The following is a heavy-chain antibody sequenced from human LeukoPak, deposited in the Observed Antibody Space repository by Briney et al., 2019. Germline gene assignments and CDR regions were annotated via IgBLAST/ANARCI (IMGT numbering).Heavy chain of an antibody. CDR3: ASLPGGDSSGYDY. CDR2: ITYDGSNK. J-gene: IGHJ4*02. D-gene: IGHD3-22*01. CDR1: GFTFSSYA. Sequence: GRSLRLSCAASGFTFSSYAMHWVRQAPGKGLEWVAVITYDGSNKYYADSVKGRFTISRDNSKNTLYLQMNSLRAEDTAVYYCASLPGGDSSGYDYWGQGTLVTVSS. V-gene: IGHV3-30-3*01.